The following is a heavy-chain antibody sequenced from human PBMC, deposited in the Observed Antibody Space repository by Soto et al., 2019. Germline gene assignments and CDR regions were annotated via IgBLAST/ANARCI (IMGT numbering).Heavy chain of an antibody. CDR2: ISSGGGNI. CDR1: GFPFSSYE. D-gene: IGHD5-12*01. Sequence: EVQLVESGGVLVQPGESLKLSCAASGFPFSSYEMNWVRQAPGKGLEWVAYISSGGGNIYYAESVKGRFTISRDNAKNSVDLQLNSLRAEDTAVYYCARDRWLRYSGYDWHFDYWGQGTLVTVSS. V-gene: IGHV3-48*03. J-gene: IGHJ4*02. CDR3: ARDRWLRYSGYDWHFDY.